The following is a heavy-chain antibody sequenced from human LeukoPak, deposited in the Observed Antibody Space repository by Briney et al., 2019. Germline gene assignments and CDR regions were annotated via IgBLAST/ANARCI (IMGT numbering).Heavy chain of an antibody. V-gene: IGHV4-59*01. CDR2: IYHSGNT. CDR3: ARGVGATTQFDY. Sequence: KPSGTPALTCTVSGGSISSFYLSWIRQPPGKGLEWIGSIYHSGNTNYNPSLKSRVTISVDTSKNQFSLKLTSVTAADTAVYYCARGVGATTQFDYWGQGTLVTVSS. CDR1: GGSISSFY. D-gene: IGHD1-26*01. J-gene: IGHJ4*02.